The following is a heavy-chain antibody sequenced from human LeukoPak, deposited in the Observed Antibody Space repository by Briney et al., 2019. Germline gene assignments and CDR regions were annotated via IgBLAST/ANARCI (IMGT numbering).Heavy chain of an antibody. J-gene: IGHJ4*02. Sequence: PGGSLRLSCAASGFTFYTYWMHWVRQAPGKGLVWVPRINTDGSSITYADSVKGRFTISRDNAKNTLYLQMNSLRAEDTAVYYCVKSTGYIGYDGDYWGQGTLVTVSS. CDR3: VKSTGYIGYDGDY. D-gene: IGHD5-12*01. V-gene: IGHV3-74*01. CDR2: INTDGSSI. CDR1: GFTFYTYW.